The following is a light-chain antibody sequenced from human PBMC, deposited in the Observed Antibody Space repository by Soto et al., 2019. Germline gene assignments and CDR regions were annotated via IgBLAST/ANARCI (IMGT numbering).Light chain of an antibody. V-gene: IGKV1-5*01. Sequence: DIQMTQSPSTLSASVGDRVTITCRASEGISSWLAWYQQRPGKAPKLLIYGASTLHRGVPSRFSGSGSGTEFTLTISSLQPDDFATYYCQHYNSYSEAFGQGTKVDIK. CDR3: QHYNSYSEA. J-gene: IGKJ1*01. CDR2: GAS. CDR1: EGISSW.